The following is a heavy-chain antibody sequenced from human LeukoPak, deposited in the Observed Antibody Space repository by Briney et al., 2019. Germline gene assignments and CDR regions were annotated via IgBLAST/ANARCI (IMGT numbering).Heavy chain of an antibody. CDR2: IYTSGST. J-gene: IGHJ6*02. CDR1: GGSISSYY. D-gene: IGHD1-26*01. V-gene: IGHV4-4*07. Sequence: SETLSLTCTVSGGSISSYYWSWIRQPAGKGLEWIGRIYTSGSTNYNPSLKSRVTMSVDTSKNQFSLKLSSVTAADTAVYYCARHTEVVGATGYYYYYYGMDVWGQGTTVTVSS. CDR3: ARHTEVVGATGYYYYYYGMDV.